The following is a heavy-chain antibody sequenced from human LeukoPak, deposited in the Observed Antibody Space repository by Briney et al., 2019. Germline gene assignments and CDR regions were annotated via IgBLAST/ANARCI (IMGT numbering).Heavy chain of an antibody. CDR3: ARGAGTDDAFDI. CDR1: GFSLSTSGMR. J-gene: IGHJ3*02. V-gene: IGHV2-70*04. CDR2: IDWDDDK. D-gene: IGHD6-13*01. Sequence: SGPALVKPTQTLTLTCTFSGFSLSTSGMRVSWIRQPPGKALEWLARIDWDDDKFYSTSLKTRLTISKDTSKNQVVLTMTNMDPVDTATYYCARGAGTDDAFDIWGPRDNGHRLF.